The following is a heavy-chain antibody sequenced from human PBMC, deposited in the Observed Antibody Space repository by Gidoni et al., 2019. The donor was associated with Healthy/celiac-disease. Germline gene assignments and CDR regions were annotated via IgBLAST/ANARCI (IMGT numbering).Heavy chain of an antibody. V-gene: IGHV4-4*02. CDR2: LYHSGST. D-gene: IGHD4-17*01. Sequence: QVQLHESGPGLVKPSGTLSLTCAVSGGSISSSNWWSWVRKPPGKGLELIGELYHSGSTNYNPSLTSRVTISVDKSRNQFSLKLSSVTAADTAVYYCARGKDYGGNPNFDYWGQGTLVTVSS. CDR1: GGSISSSNW. J-gene: IGHJ4*02. CDR3: ARGKDYGGNPNFDY.